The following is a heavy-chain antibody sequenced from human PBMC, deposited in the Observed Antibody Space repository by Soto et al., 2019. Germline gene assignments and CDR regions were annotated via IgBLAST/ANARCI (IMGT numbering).Heavy chain of an antibody. J-gene: IGHJ3*02. CDR3: ARDVPAFSKDDAFDI. CDR1: GFSFTTYG. CDR2: IYPGDSKT. V-gene: IGHV5-51*01. D-gene: IGHD4-4*01. Sequence: GESLKISSKGSGFSFTTYGIAWVRQMPGKGLEWMGIIYPGDSKTTYSPSFQGQVTISADKSISTAYLQWSSLKASDTAMYYCARDVPAFSKDDAFDIWGQGTMVTVSS.